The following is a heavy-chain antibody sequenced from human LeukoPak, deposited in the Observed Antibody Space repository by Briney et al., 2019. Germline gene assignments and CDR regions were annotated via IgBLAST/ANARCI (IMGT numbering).Heavy chain of an antibody. CDR1: GFTFSNYW. V-gene: IGHV3-74*01. Sequence: GGSLRLSCAASGFTFSNYWMHWVRQAPGKGLVWVSRINSDGRSTNYADSVKGRFTISRDNAKNTLYLQMNSLRAEVTAVYYCARGADSGYSSDNWGQGTLVSVSS. D-gene: IGHD3-9*01. CDR2: INSDGRST. J-gene: IGHJ4*02. CDR3: ARGADSGYSSDN.